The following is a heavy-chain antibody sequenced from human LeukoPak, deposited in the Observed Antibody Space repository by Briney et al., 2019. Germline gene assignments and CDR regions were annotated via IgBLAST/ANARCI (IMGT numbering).Heavy chain of an antibody. J-gene: IGHJ6*03. CDR3: TTGETVTIPEYYYYYMDV. D-gene: IGHD4-17*01. Sequence: GGSLRLSCAASGFTFSNAWMSRVRQAPGKGLEWVGRIKSKTDGGTTDYAAPVKGRFTISRDDSKNTLYLQMNSPKTEDTAVYYCTTGETVTIPEYYYYYMDVWGKGTTVTVSS. CDR1: GFTFSNAW. CDR2: IKSKTDGGTT. V-gene: IGHV3-15*01.